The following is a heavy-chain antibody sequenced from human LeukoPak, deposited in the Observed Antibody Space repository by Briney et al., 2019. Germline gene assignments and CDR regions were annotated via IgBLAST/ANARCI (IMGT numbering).Heavy chain of an antibody. Sequence: GSVRVSCKASGYTFTSYGISWVRQAPGQGLEWMGWISAYNGNTNYAQKLQGRVTMTTDTSTSTAYMELRRLRSDETAAYYYASDGAVVVAAVDAFDIWGQGKMGTVSS. CDR1: GYTFTSYG. CDR2: ISAYNGNT. J-gene: IGHJ3*02. CDR3: ASDGAVVVAAVDAFDI. D-gene: IGHD2-15*01. V-gene: IGHV1-18*01.